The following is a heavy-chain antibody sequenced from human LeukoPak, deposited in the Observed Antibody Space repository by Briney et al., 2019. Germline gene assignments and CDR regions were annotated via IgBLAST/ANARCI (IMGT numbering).Heavy chain of an antibody. CDR1: GYTFTSYG. Sequence: ASVKVSCKASGYTFTSYGISWVRQAPGQGLEWMGWISAYNGNTNYAQKLQGRVTMTTDTSTSTAYMELRSLRSDDTAVYYCARDQLYRGNYFGAFEYWGQGTLVTVSS. V-gene: IGHV1-18*01. D-gene: IGHD1-26*01. CDR2: ISAYNGNT. CDR3: ARDQLYRGNYFGAFEY. J-gene: IGHJ4*02.